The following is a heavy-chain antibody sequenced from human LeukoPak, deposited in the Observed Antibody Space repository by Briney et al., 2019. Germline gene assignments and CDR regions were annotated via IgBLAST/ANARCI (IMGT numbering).Heavy chain of an antibody. CDR1: GFTFSSYA. D-gene: IGHD6-19*01. CDR2: ISGSGGST. Sequence: GGSLRLSCAASGFTFSSYAMSWVRQAPGKGLEWVSAISGSGGSTYYADSVKGRFTISRDNSKNTLYLQMNSLRAEDTAVYYCAKYREEDDGWYPDNDALDIWGQGTMVTVSS. CDR3: AKYREEDDGWYPDNDALDI. V-gene: IGHV3-23*01. J-gene: IGHJ3*02.